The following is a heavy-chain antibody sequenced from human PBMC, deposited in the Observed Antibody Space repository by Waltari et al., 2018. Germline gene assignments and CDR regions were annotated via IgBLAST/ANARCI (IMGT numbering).Heavy chain of an antibody. J-gene: IGHJ6*03. Sequence: QLQLQESGPGLVTPSETLSLTCTVSGGSISSSSYYWGWIRQPPGKGLEWIGSIYYSGSTYYNPSLKSRVTISVDTSKNQFSLKLSSVTAADTAVYYCARDVSGTDGWYYYMDVWGKGTTVTVSS. CDR2: IYYSGST. CDR1: GGSISSSSYY. V-gene: IGHV4-39*01. CDR3: ARDVSGTDGWYYYMDV. D-gene: IGHD1-7*01.